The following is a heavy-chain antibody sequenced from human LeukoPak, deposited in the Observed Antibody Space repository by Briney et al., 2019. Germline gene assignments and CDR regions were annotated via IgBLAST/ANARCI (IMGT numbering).Heavy chain of an antibody. CDR1: GYTFTDYY. Sequence: ASVKVSCKASGYTFTDYYMHWVRQAPGQGLEWMGWINPHSGGTDHAQKFQGRVTMTRDTSISTAYMELSSLTFDDTAVYYCGRGTIAVVAADLRTDQWGQGTLVIVSS. CDR2: INPHSGGT. V-gene: IGHV1-2*02. J-gene: IGHJ4*02. CDR3: GRGTIAVVAADLRTDQ. D-gene: IGHD2-15*01.